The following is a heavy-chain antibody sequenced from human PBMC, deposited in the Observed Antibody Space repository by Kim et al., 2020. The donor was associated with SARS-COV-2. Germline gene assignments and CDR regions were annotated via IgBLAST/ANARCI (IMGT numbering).Heavy chain of an antibody. V-gene: IGHV4-59*13. CDR1: GGSISSYY. Sequence: SETLSLTCTVSGGSISSYYWSWIRQPPGKGLEWIGYIYYSGSTNYNPSLKSRVTISVDTSKNQYSLKLSSVTAADTAVYYCARGYGSGSYYLDYWGQGTLVTVSS. J-gene: IGHJ4*02. CDR3: ARGYGSGSYYLDY. CDR2: IYYSGST. D-gene: IGHD3-10*01.